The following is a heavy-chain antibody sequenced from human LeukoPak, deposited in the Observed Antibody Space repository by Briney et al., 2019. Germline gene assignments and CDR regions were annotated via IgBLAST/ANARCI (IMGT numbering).Heavy chain of an antibody. D-gene: IGHD3-10*01. CDR3: AREAAESYGMDV. Sequence: GGSLRLSCAASGFTFDDYAMHWVRQAPGKGLEWVSGISWNSGSIGYVDSVKGRFTISRDNAKNSLYLQMNSLRAEDTAVYYCAREAAESYGMDVWGQGTTVTVSS. CDR1: GFTFDDYA. CDR2: ISWNSGSI. V-gene: IGHV3-9*01. J-gene: IGHJ6*02.